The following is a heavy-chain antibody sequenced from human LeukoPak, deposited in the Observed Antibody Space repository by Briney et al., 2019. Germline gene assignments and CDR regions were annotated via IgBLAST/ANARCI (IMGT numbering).Heavy chain of an antibody. Sequence: ASETLSLTCTVSGYSISSGYYWGWIRPPPGKGLEWIGSIFHSGTTYYNPSVKSRVTISVDTSKNHFSLRLSSVTAADTAVYVCAKSIASAGTNSCYDMVVWGRGTTVTVSS. CDR2: IFHSGTT. CDR3: AKSIASAGTNSCYDMVV. D-gene: IGHD6-13*01. CDR1: GYSISSGYY. V-gene: IGHV4-38-2*02. J-gene: IGHJ6*03.